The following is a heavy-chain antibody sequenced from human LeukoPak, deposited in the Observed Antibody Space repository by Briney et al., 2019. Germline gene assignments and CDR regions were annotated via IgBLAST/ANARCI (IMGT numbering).Heavy chain of an antibody. CDR1: GGSISSSSYY. CDR2: IYTSGST. V-gene: IGHV4-39*07. CDR3: ASSSLVVAGHYYYYYYMDV. D-gene: IGHD6-19*01. J-gene: IGHJ6*03. Sequence: SETLSLTCTVSGGSISSSSYYWGWIRQPPGKGLEWIGRIYTSGSTNYNPSLKSRVTISVDTSKNQFSLKLSSVTAADTAVYYCASSSLVVAGHYYYYYYMDVWGKGTTVTISS.